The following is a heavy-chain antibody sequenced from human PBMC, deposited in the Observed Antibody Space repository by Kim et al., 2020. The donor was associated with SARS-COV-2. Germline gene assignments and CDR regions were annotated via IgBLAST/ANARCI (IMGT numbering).Heavy chain of an antibody. D-gene: IGHD5-12*01. V-gene: IGHV3-15*01. J-gene: IGHJ4*02. CDR1: GFTFSNAW. Sequence: GGSLRLSCAASGFTFSNAWMSWVRQAPGKGLEWVGRIKSKTDGGTTDYAAPVKGRFTISRDDSKNTLYLQMNSLKTEDTAVYYCTTDRLKLSGYRGLVSLDYWGQGTLVTVSS. CDR2: IKSKTDGGTT. CDR3: TTDRLKLSGYRGLVSLDY.